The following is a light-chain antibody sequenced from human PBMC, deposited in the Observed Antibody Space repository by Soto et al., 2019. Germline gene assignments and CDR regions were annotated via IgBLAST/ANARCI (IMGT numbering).Light chain of an antibody. V-gene: IGKV3-11*01. CDR2: DAS. CDR1: QSVRTS. CDR3: QQRNVWPPIT. Sequence: EVLLTQSPATLSLSPVERATLSCRASQSVRTSLAWYQHEPGQAPRLVIYDASLRANGVPARFGGSGSGTDFTLTINSLEPEDFAVYYCQQRNVWPPITFGQGTRLEI. J-gene: IGKJ5*01.